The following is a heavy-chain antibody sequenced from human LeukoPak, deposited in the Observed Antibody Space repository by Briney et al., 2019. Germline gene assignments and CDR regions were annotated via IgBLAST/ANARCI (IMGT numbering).Heavy chain of an antibody. CDR2: IKQDGSEK. J-gene: IGHJ4*02. CDR1: GFTFSSYW. D-gene: IGHD6-6*01. CDR3: ARGLLSSSSTRDY. V-gene: IGHV3-7*01. Sequence: GGSLRLSCAASGFTFSSYWMSWVRQAPGKGLEWVANIKQDGSEKYYVDSVKGRFTISRDNAKNSLYLQMNSLRAEDTAVYYCARGLLSSSSTRDYWGQGTLVTVSS.